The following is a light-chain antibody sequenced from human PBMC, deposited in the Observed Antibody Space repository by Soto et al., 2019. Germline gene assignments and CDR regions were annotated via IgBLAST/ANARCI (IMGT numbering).Light chain of an antibody. J-gene: IGLJ1*01. CDR3: QSYDSSLSAYV. CDR2: GNS. CDR1: SSNIGAHYD. Sequence: QSVLTQPPSVSGAPGQRGTISCTGSSSNIGAHYDVHWYQQLPGTAPKLLFYGNSNRPSGVPDRFSGSKSGASASLAITGLQAEDEADYYCQSYDSSLSAYVFGAGTKVTVL. V-gene: IGLV1-40*01.